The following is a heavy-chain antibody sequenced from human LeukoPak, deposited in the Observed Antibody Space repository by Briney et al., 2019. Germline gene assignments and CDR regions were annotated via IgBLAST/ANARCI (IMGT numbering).Heavy chain of an antibody. CDR2: IYSGGST. D-gene: IGHD6-13*01. CDR1: EFSVGSNY. J-gene: IGHJ2*01. Sequence: GGSLRLSCAASEFSVGSNYMTWVRQAPGKGLEWVSLIYSGGSTYYADSVKGRFTISRDNSKNTLYLQMNSLRAEDTAVYYCAKDRAAAGYWYFDLWGRGTLVTVSS. CDR3: AKDRAAAGYWYFDL. V-gene: IGHV3-66*02.